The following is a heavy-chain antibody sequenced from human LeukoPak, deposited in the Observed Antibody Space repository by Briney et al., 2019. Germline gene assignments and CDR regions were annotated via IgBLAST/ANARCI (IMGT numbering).Heavy chain of an antibody. D-gene: IGHD2-2*01. CDR2: ISAYNGNT. CDR1: GYTFTNYG. J-gene: IGHJ4*02. V-gene: IGHV1-18*04. CDR3: ARDYCSSTSCYFDY. Sequence: ASVKVSCKASGYTFTNYGISWVRQAPGQGLEWMGWISAYNGNTNYAQKLQGRVSMTTDTSTSTAYMELRSLRSDDTAVYYCARDYCSSTSCYFDYWGQGTQVTVSS.